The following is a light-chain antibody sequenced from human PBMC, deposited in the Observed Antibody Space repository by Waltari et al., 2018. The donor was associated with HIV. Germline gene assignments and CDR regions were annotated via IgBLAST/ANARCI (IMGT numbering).Light chain of an antibody. CDR1: SSNIGNNY. J-gene: IGLJ3*02. CDR2: DNN. CDR3: GTWDSSLSAGV. V-gene: IGLV1-51*01. Sequence: QSVLTQPPSVSEAPGQKVTIPCSGSSSNIGNNYVSWYQQFPGTAPKLLIYDNNKRPSGIPDRCTGSKSGTSSTLGITGLQTGDEADYYCGTWDSSLSAGVFGGGTKLTVL.